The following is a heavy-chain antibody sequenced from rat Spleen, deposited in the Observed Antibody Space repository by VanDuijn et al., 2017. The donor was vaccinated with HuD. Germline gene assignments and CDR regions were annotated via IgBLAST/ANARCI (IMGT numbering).Heavy chain of an antibody. CDR2: INSAGST. CDR3: ARSDGTHYYLPFAD. V-gene: IGHV3-3*01. J-gene: IGHJ3*01. CDR1: DHSITNGYR. Sequence: EVQLQESGPGLVKPSQSLSLTCSVTDHSITNGYRWNWIRKFPGNKLEWMGYINSAGSTIYHPSLKSRISISRDTSKNQFFLQVDSVTTEDTATYYCARSDGTHYYLPFADWGQGTLVTVSS. D-gene: IGHD1-12*02.